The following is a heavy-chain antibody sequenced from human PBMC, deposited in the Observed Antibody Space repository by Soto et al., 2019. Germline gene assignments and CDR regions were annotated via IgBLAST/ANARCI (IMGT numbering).Heavy chain of an antibody. J-gene: IGHJ6*02. CDR3: ARFLFWSGYPSYYYYGMDV. V-gene: IGHV4-4*02. CDR2: IYHSGST. D-gene: IGHD3-3*01. CDR1: GGSISSSNW. Sequence: PSETLSLTCAVSGGSISSSNWWSWVRQPPGKGLEWIGEIYHSGSTNYNPSLKSRVTISVDKSKNQFSLKLSSVTAADTAVYYCARFLFWSGYPSYYYYGMDVWGQGTTVTVSS.